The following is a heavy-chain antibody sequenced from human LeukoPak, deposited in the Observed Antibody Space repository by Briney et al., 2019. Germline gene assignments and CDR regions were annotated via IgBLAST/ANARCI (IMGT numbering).Heavy chain of an antibody. D-gene: IGHD2-15*01. J-gene: IGHJ6*02. CDR3: ARDLIVVVVAATYRDYYYYGMDV. CDR1: GFTFSSYA. Sequence: GGSLRLSCAASGFTFSSYAMHWVRQAPGKGLEWVAVISYDGSNKYYADSVKGRFTISRDNSKNTLYLQMNSLRAEDTAVYYCARDLIVVVVAATYRDYYYYGMDVWGQGTTVTVSS. CDR2: ISYDGSNK. V-gene: IGHV3-30-3*01.